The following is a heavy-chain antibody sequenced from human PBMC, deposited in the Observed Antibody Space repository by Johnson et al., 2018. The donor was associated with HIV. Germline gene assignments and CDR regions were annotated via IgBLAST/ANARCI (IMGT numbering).Heavy chain of an antibody. V-gene: IGHV3-30*02. CDR2: IRSNGSNK. D-gene: IGHD3-9*01. CDR1: GFTFSTYA. CDR3: ALILTERDAFDI. J-gene: IGHJ3*02. Sequence: VQLVESGGGLVQSGRSLRLSCAASGFTFSTYAMHWVRQAPGKGLEWVAFIRSNGSNKYYADSVKGRFTISRDNSKNTLYLQMNSLRAEDTAVYYCALILTERDAFDIWGQGTMVTVSS.